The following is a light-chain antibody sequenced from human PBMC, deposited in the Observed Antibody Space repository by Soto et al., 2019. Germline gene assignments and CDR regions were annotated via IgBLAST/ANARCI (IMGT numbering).Light chain of an antibody. CDR1: QSVSSSY. V-gene: IGKV3-20*01. Sequence: EIVLTQSPGTLSLSPGERATVSCRASQSVSSSYVAWYQQKRGQAPRLLIYGASSRATGIPDRFSCTGSGTDFTLIISRLESEDFAVYYCQQYGSSPQTVGQGTKVEIK. J-gene: IGKJ1*01. CDR2: GAS. CDR3: QQYGSSPQT.